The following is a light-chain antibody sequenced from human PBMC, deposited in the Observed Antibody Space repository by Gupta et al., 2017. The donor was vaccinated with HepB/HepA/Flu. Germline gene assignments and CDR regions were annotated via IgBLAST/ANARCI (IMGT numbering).Light chain of an antibody. CDR1: QSVFYSSNNKNS. CDR3: QQYYTTPWT. J-gene: IGKJ1*01. Sequence: DIVLTQSPDSLAVSLGERATINCKSSQSVFYSSNNKNSLAWYQQKPGQPPKLLIYWASTRESGVPDRFSGSGSGTDFTLTSSSLQAEDVAVYSCQQYYTTPWTFGQGTKVEIK. V-gene: IGKV4-1*01. CDR2: WAS.